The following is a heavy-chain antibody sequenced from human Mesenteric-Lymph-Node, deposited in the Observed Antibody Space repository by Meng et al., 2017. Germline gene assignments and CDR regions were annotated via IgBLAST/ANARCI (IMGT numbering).Heavy chain of an antibody. CDR2: MYYSGST. CDR3: GRAPDY. V-gene: IGHV4-39*07. J-gene: IGHJ4*02. Sequence: QVQLQESGPGLVKPSQTLSLTCSVSAGFISSNNYYWGWIRQPPGKGLEWIGSMYYSGSTYYNPSLKNRVTISRDLSKNQLYLNLYFVTAADTAVYYCGRAPDYWGQGTLVTVSS. CDR1: AGFISSNNYY.